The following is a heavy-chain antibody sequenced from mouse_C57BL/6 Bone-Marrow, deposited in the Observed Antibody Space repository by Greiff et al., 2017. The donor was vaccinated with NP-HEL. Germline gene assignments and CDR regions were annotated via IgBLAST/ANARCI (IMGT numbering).Heavy chain of an antibody. CDR3: ARRGYYGYDGYYAMDY. V-gene: IGHV8-12*01. CDR2: IYWDDDK. Sequence: QVTLKESGPGILQSSQTLSLTCSFSGFSLSTSGMGVSWIRQPSGKGLEWLAHIYWDDDKRYNPSLKSRLTISKDTSRNQVFLKITSVDTADTATYYCARRGYYGYDGYYAMDYWGQGTSVTVSS. CDR1: GFSLSTSGMG. J-gene: IGHJ4*01. D-gene: IGHD2-2*01.